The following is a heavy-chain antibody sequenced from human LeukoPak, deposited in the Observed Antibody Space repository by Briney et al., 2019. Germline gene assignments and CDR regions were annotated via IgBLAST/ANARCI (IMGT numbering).Heavy chain of an antibody. CDR3: ARGGTESYIYYFDY. V-gene: IGHV3-30*04. CDR2: ISNDGRSK. J-gene: IGHJ4*02. CDR1: EFTFSTYV. D-gene: IGHD1-26*01. Sequence: PGGSLRLSCAASEFTFSTYVMHWVRQVPGKGLEWVAVISNDGRSKFYGDSVEGRFTISRDNSKNTLYLQMNSLRVEDTAVYYCARGGTESYIYYFDYWGQGTLVTVSS.